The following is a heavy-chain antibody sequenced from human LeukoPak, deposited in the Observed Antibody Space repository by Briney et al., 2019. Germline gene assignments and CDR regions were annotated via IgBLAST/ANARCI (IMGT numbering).Heavy chain of an antibody. V-gene: IGHV3-13*01. D-gene: IGHD1-1*01. CDR3: ARGPPRGKYYYMDV. Sequence: GGFLRLSRAASGFTFSSFDMHWVRQPTGQGLEWVSTIGTASDTYYPGSVEGRFTLSRDNAKNSLYLQMNSLTAGDTAVCYCARGPPRGKYYYMDVWGKGTTVTVSS. CDR2: IGTASDT. CDR1: GFTFSSFD. J-gene: IGHJ6*03.